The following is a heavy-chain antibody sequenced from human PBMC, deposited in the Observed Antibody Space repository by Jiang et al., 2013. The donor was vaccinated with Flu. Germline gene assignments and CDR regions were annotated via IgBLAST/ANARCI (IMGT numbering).Heavy chain of an antibody. CDR2: ISGGGDGT. J-gene: IGHJ4*02. V-gene: IGHV3-23*01. CDR1: GFTFSSYA. Sequence: QLLESGGGLVQPGGSLRLSCVASGFTFSSYAMSWVRQAPGKGLEWVSGISGGGDGTYYADSVKGRFTISRDNSKNTLFLQMNALRAEDTAVYYCAKLTDYFDSSGNFHYWGQGTLVTVSS. D-gene: IGHD3-22*01. CDR3: AKLTDYFDSSGNFHY.